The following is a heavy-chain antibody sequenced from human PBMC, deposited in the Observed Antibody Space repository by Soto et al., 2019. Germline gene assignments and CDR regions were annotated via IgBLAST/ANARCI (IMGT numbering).Heavy chain of an antibody. D-gene: IGHD3-10*01. CDR1: GGSISSGDYY. Sequence: SETLSLTCTVSGGSISSGDYYWSWIRQPPGKGLEWIGYIYYSGSTYYNPSLKSRVTISVDTSKNQFSLKLSSVTAAETAVYYCARYRFWFGEPYFDYWGQGTLVT. J-gene: IGHJ4*02. V-gene: IGHV4-30-4*01. CDR3: ARYRFWFGEPYFDY. CDR2: IYYSGST.